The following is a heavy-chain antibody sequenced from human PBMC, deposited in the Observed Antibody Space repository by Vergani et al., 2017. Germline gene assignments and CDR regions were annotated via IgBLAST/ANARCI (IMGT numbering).Heavy chain of an antibody. CDR3: AKAKPRNSGYDYLYYYHAMDV. Sequence: EVQLLESGGDFVQPGGSLRLSCAASGFTFNHYAMNWVRQAPGKGLEWVSGISGSGGSTYYAGSVKGRFTISRDSSKNTLYLQMNSLSAGDTAVYYCAKAKPRNSGYDYLYYYHAMDVWGKGTTVTVSS. CDR1: GFTFNHYA. CDR2: ISGSGGST. D-gene: IGHD5-12*01. J-gene: IGHJ6*04. V-gene: IGHV3-23*01.